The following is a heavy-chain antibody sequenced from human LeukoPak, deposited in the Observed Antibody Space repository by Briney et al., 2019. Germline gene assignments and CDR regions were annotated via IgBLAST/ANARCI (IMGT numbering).Heavy chain of an antibody. Sequence: ASVTVSFTASGGTFSTYAISWVRQAPGQGLEWMGGIIPIFGTANYAQKFQGRVTITADESTSTAYMELSSLRSEDTAVYYCARSPKSYYYYMDVWGKGTTVTVSS. J-gene: IGHJ6*03. V-gene: IGHV1-69*13. CDR2: IIPIFGTA. CDR1: GGTFSTYA. CDR3: ARSPKSYYYYMDV.